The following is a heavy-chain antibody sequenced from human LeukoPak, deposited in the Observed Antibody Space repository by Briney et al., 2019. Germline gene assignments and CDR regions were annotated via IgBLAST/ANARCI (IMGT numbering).Heavy chain of an antibody. V-gene: IGHV3-53*01. J-gene: IGHJ3*02. CDR2: IYSGGST. Sequence: PGGSLRLSCAASGFTVSSNYMSWVRQAPGKGLEWVSVIYSGGSTYYADSVKGRFTISRDNSKNTLYLQMNSLRAEDTAVYYCARDSQYYDSSGYYPRGAFDIWGQGTMVTVSS. D-gene: IGHD3-22*01. CDR1: GFTVSSNY. CDR3: ARDSQYYDSSGYYPRGAFDI.